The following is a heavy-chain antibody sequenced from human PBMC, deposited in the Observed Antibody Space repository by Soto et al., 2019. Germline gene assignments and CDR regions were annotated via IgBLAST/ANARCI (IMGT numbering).Heavy chain of an antibody. CDR2: ISGSGGST. Sequence: PGGSLRLSCAASGFTFSSYAMSWVRQAPGKGLEWVSAISGSGGSTYYADSVKGRFTISRDNSKNTLYLQMNSLRAEDTAVYYCAKTWLQQLVRGNWFDPWGQGTLVTVSS. CDR3: AKTWLQQLVRGNWFDP. J-gene: IGHJ5*02. D-gene: IGHD6-13*01. CDR1: GFTFSSYA. V-gene: IGHV3-23*01.